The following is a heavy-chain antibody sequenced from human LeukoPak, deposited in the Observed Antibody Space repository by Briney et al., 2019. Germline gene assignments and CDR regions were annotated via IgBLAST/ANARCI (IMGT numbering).Heavy chain of an antibody. V-gene: IGHV3-30*02. CDR1: GFTFSSYG. CDR2: IWYDGISK. Sequence: GGSLRLSCAASGFTFSSYGMLWVRQAPGKGLEWVAFIWYDGISKYYADSVKGRFTISRDNSKNTLYLQMNSLRAEDTAVYYCANRDYWGQGTLATVSS. J-gene: IGHJ4*02. CDR3: ANRDY.